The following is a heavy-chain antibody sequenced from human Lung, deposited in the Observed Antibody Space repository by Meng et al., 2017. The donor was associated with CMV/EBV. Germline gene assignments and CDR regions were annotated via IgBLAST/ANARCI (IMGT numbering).Heavy chain of an antibody. CDR3: AGRFLEPGDSTALFDY. D-gene: IGHD3-3*01. J-gene: IGHJ4*02. CDR1: VTFRDYY. CDR2: ISSSGSTI. Sequence: VTFRDYYMSWIRQGPGKGLEWVSYISSSGSTIYYADSVKGRFTISRDNAKNALYLQMNSLRAEDTAVYYCAGRFLEPGDSTALFDYWGQGTLVTVSS. V-gene: IGHV3-11*04.